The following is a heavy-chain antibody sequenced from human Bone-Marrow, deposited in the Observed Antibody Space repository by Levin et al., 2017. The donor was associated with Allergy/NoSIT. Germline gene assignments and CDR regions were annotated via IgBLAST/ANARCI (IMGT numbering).Heavy chain of an antibody. CDR2: INPDGSAT. CDR3: LRVSASSPVPFDY. Sequence: LGESMKISCAASGFTFSNYWMHWVRQVPGKGLVWISCINPDGSATSYADSVKGRFTISRDNAKNTLYLQMNSLRAEDTAVYYCLRVSASSPVPFDYWGQGTLVTVSS. J-gene: IGHJ4*02. D-gene: IGHD2-2*01. V-gene: IGHV3-74*01. CDR1: GFTFSNYW.